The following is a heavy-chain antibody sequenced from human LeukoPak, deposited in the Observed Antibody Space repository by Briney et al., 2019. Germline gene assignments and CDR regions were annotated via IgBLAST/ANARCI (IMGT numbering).Heavy chain of an antibody. J-gene: IGHJ4*02. V-gene: IGHV4-59*11. D-gene: IGHD1-1*01. Sequence: RSSETPPLTCIDSVGPISSHYWIWIRQPPGKTLNGIGYIHYSGSTNHNPSLKSRDTRSIDTSQHQFSMTRSTVTAADTAVYYCAKSGPAASTTGLFDYWGQGTLVTVYS. CDR2: IHYSGST. CDR3: AKSGPAASTTGLFDY. CDR1: VGPISSHY.